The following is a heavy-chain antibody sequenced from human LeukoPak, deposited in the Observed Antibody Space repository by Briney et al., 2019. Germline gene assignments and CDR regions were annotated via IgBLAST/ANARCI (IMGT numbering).Heavy chain of an antibody. Sequence: PGRSLRLSCAASGFTFSSYGMHWVRQAPGKGLEWMAVIWYDGSNKYYADSVKGRFTISRDNSKNTLYLQMNSLRAEDTAVYSCAKSLMIVVLNSFDYWGQGTLVTVSS. CDR3: AKSLMIVVLNSFDY. V-gene: IGHV3-33*06. D-gene: IGHD3-22*01. CDR2: IWYDGSNK. J-gene: IGHJ4*02. CDR1: GFTFSSYG.